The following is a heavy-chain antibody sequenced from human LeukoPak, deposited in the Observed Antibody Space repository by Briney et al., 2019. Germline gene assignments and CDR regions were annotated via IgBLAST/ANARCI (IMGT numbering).Heavy chain of an antibody. CDR1: GFTFTSYA. CDR2: ITGSGGTT. J-gene: IGHJ4*02. V-gene: IGHV3-23*01. Sequence: PGGSPRLSCAASGFTFTSYAMSWVRQAPGKGLEWVSAITGSGGTTYYAGFVKGRFTISRDNSKNTLYLQMNGLRVEDTAVYYCAKMQGYFDYWGQGTLATVSS. CDR3: AKMQGYFDY.